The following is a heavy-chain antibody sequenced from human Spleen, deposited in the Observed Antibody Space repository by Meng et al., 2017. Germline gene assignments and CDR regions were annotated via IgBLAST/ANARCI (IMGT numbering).Heavy chain of an antibody. Sequence: KVSCKGSGYSFTSYWIGWVRQMPGKGLEWMGIIYPGDSDTRYSPSFQGQVTISADKSISTAYLQWSSLKASDTAMYYCARQGRDGYNFRLYWGQGTLVTVSS. CDR1: GYSFTSYW. V-gene: IGHV5-51*01. J-gene: IGHJ4*02. CDR3: ARQGRDGYNFRLY. CDR2: IYPGDSDT. D-gene: IGHD5-24*01.